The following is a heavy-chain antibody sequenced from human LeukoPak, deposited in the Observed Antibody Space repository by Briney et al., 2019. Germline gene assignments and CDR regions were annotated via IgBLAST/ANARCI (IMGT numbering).Heavy chain of an antibody. J-gene: IGHJ6*02. D-gene: IGHD6-13*01. CDR1: GGSFSGYY. V-gene: IGHV4-34*01. CDR3: ARGSWRSSWSGYYGMDV. CDR2: INHSGST. Sequence: SETLSLTCAVYGGSFSGYYWSWIRQPPGKGLEWIGEINHSGSTNYNPSLKSRVTISVDTSKNRFSLKLSSVTAADTAVYYCARGSWRSSWSGYYGMDVWGQGTTVTVSS.